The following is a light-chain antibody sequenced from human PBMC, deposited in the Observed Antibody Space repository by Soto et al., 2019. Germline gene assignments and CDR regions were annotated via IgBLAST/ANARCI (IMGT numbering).Light chain of an antibody. CDR2: DAA. V-gene: IGKV1-5*01. J-gene: IGKJ4*01. Sequence: DIPMTQSPSTLSASVGDRVTITCRASQTIGTWLAWYQRKPGKAPKLLIYDAATLQTGVPSRFSGFASGTEFTLTISSLQPDDFATYFCQQYNSRSPEGVTFGGGTKVDIK. CDR1: QTIGTW. CDR3: QQYNSRSPEGVT.